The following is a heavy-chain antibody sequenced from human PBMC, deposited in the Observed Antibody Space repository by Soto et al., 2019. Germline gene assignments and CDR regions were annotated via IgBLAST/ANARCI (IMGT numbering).Heavy chain of an antibody. Sequence: GGSLRLSCAASGFTVSSNYMSWVRQAPGKGLEWVSVIYSGGSTYYADSVKGRFTISRDNSKNTLYLQMNSLRAEDTAVYYCARVAVAGRDPINYFDYWGQGTLVTVSS. V-gene: IGHV3-53*01. CDR2: IYSGGST. D-gene: IGHD6-19*01. CDR1: GFTVSSNY. J-gene: IGHJ4*02. CDR3: ARVAVAGRDPINYFDY.